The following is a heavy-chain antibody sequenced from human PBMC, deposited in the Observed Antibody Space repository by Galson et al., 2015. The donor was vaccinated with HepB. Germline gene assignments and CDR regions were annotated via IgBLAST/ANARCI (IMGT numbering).Heavy chain of an antibody. CDR3: ARYGRYSGYDY. V-gene: IGHV4-34*01. CDR2: INHSGST. CDR1: GGSFSGYY. D-gene: IGHD5-12*01. J-gene: IGHJ4*02. Sequence: SETLSLTCAVYGGSFSGYYWTWIRQPPGKGLEWIGEINHSGSTNYNPSLKSRVTTSVDTSKNQFSLKLSSVTAADTAVYYCARYGRYSGYDYWGQGTLVTVSS.